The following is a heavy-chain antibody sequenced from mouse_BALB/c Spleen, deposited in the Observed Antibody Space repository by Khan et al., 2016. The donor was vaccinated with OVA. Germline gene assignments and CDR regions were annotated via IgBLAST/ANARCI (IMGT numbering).Heavy chain of an antibody. D-gene: IGHD2-1*01. CDR3: AIIYYGNDWFAY. J-gene: IGHJ3*01. CDR1: GLSLTNYG. Sequence: QVQLQQSGPGLVAPSQSLSIRCTVSGLSLTNYGVSWFRQPPGKGLEWLGVIWGDGSTNYHSVLKSRLTINKDNSKSQVFVKLNSLQPDDTATYVCAIIYYGNDWFAYWGQGTLVTVSA. CDR2: IWGDGST. V-gene: IGHV2-3*01.